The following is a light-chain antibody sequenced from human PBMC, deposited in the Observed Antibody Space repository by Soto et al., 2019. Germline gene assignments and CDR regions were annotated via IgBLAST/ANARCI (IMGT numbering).Light chain of an antibody. Sequence: EIVMTQSPATLSVSPGQRATLSCRASQSVSNNLAGYQQKPGQAPRLLIYGASTRATGIPARFSGSGSGTDFTLTISSLQSEDFAIYYCQHYNNWPPWTFGQGTKVEI. CDR1: QSVSNN. CDR2: GAS. J-gene: IGKJ1*01. V-gene: IGKV3-15*01. CDR3: QHYNNWPPWT.